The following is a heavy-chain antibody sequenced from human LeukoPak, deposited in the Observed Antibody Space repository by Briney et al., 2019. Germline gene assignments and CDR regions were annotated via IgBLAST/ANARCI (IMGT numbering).Heavy chain of an antibody. J-gene: IGHJ5*02. D-gene: IGHD4-17*01. CDR3: ARDQGDYGDYCWFDP. V-gene: IGHV1-2*02. CDR2: INPNSGGT. CDR1: GYTFTGYY. Sequence: ASVKDSCKASGYTFTGYYMHWVRQAPGQGLEWMGWINPNSGGTNYAQKFQGRVTMTRDTSISTAYMELSRLRSDDTAVYYCARDQGDYGDYCWFDPWGQGTLVTVSS.